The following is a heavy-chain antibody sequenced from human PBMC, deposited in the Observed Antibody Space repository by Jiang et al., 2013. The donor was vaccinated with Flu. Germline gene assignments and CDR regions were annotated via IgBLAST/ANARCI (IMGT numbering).Heavy chain of an antibody. J-gene: IGHJ6*02. CDR1: GFTFNNYA. CDR2: ISDGVGAT. V-gene: IGHV3-23*01. D-gene: IGHD1-26*01. Sequence: QLLESGGNLAQPGGSLRLSCTITGFTFNNYAFNWVRRAPGKGLEWVAAISDGVGATFHADSVKGRFTISRDNSKNTLYLQMNSLTADDTAVYYCARRVDATSGSGAMDVWGQGTTVIVSS. CDR3: ARRVDATSGSGAMDV.